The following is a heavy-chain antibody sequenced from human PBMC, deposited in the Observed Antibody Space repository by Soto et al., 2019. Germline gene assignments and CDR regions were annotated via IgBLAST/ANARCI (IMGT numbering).Heavy chain of an antibody. CDR3: ARGPAYCGGDCLGPDY. Sequence: ETLSLTCAVYGGSFSGYYWSWIRQPPGKGLEWIGEINHSGSTNYNPSLKSRVTISVDTSKNQFSLKLSSVTAADTAVYYCARGPAYCGGDCLGPDYWGQGTLVTVSS. J-gene: IGHJ4*02. D-gene: IGHD2-21*02. V-gene: IGHV4-34*01. CDR2: INHSGST. CDR1: GGSFSGYY.